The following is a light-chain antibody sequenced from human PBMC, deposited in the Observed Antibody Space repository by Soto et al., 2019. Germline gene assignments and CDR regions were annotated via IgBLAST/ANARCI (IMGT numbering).Light chain of an antibody. Sequence: QSALTQPASVSGSLGQSITISCTGTSSDVGVTSVSSYVSWYQQHPGKVPKLMIYDDDHRPSGVSNRFSGSKSGNTASLTISGLQAEDEADYYCSSYANTRTVVFGGGTKLTVL. J-gene: IGLJ3*02. CDR3: SSYANTRTVV. V-gene: IGLV2-14*03. CDR2: DDD. CDR1: SSDVGVTSVSSY.